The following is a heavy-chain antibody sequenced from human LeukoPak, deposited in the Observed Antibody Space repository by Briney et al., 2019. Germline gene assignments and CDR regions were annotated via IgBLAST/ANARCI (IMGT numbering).Heavy chain of an antibody. J-gene: IGHJ5*02. Sequence: ASVKVSCKASGYTFTGYYMHWVRQAPGQGLEWMGWINPNSGGTNYAQKFQGRVTMTRDTSISTAYMELSRLRSDDTAVYYCAKGPYNWNYENDWFDPWGQGTLVTASS. D-gene: IGHD1-7*01. CDR2: INPNSGGT. CDR3: AKGPYNWNYENDWFDP. CDR1: GYTFTGYY. V-gene: IGHV1-2*02.